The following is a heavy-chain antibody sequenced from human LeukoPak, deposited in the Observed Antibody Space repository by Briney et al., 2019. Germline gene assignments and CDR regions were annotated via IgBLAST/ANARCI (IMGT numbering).Heavy chain of an antibody. D-gene: IGHD4-17*01. CDR3: ASPTTVTTIAFDI. J-gene: IGHJ3*02. CDR1: GYSFTSYW. Sequence: GGSLTISCKGSGYSFTSYWIGWVRQMRGKGLEWMGIIYPGDADTRYSPSFQGQVTISADKSISAAYLQWSSLKASDTAMYYCASPTTVTTIAFDIWGQGTMVTVSS. CDR2: IYPGDADT. V-gene: IGHV5-51*01.